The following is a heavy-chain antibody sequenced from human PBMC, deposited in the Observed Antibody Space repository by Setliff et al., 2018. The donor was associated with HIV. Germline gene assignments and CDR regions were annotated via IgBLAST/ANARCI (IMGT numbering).Heavy chain of an antibody. D-gene: IGHD1-26*01. Sequence: ASVKVSCKASGYTFTSYDINWVRQATGQGLEWMGWMNPNSGNTGYAQKFQGRVTMTRNTSISTAYMELSSLRSDDTAVYYCARTPARKGRGVYYFDYWGQGTLVTVSS. J-gene: IGHJ4*02. CDR3: ARTPARKGRGVYYFDY. CDR1: GYTFTSYD. CDR2: MNPNSGNT. V-gene: IGHV1-8*02.